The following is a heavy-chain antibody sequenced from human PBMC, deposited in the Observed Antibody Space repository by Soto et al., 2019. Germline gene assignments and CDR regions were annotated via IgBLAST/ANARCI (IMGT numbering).Heavy chain of an antibody. CDR3: ATYAEAAGGTGS. V-gene: IGHV4-31*03. D-gene: IGHD6-13*01. Sequence: QVQLQESGPGLVEPSQTLSLTCTVSGGSISSCYYHWSWVRQLPGKGLEWIGYIRVSGYTQYNPSLQSRLTISVDASNNQFSLRLTSVTAADTAVYYCATYAEAAGGTGSWGQGTLVTVSS. CDR1: GGSISSCYYH. J-gene: IGHJ4*02. CDR2: IRVSGYT.